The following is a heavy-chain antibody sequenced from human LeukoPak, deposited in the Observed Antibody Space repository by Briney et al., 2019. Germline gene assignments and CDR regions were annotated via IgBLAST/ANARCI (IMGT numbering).Heavy chain of an antibody. CDR1: GGTFSSYA. Sequence: SVKVSCKASGGTFSSYAISWVRQAPGQGLEWMGGIIPIFGTANYAQKFQGRVTITTDESTSTAYMGLSSLRSEDTAVYYCARDAYYYDSSGYYGGSRYYFDYWGQGTLVTVSS. D-gene: IGHD3-22*01. V-gene: IGHV1-69*05. CDR3: ARDAYYYDSSGYYGGSRYYFDY. CDR2: IIPIFGTA. J-gene: IGHJ4*02.